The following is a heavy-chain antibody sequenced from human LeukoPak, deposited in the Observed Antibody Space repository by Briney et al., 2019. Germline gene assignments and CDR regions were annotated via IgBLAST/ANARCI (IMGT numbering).Heavy chain of an antibody. CDR2: INPSGGST. CDR3: ARTSRGSRHRVEWSYYYAMDV. Sequence: ASVKVSCKASGYTFTSYYMHWVRQAPGQGLEWMGIINPSGGSTSYAQKFQGRVTMTRDTSTSTVYMELSSLRSEDTAVFYCARTSRGSRHRVEWSYYYAMDVWGRGTTVTV. D-gene: IGHD1-26*01. CDR1: GYTFTSYY. V-gene: IGHV1-46*01. J-gene: IGHJ6*02.